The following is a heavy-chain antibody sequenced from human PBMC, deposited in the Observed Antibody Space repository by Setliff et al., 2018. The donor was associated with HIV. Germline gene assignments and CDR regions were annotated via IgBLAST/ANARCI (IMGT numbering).Heavy chain of an antibody. Sequence: ASVKVSCKPSGYTFSNYDINWVRQAAGQGLEWMGWMNPDSRNTGYAQRFEGRVTLTWDTSISTAYLELSRLRSDDTAVYYCARHDPWFGESNDAFDIWGQGTMVTVSS. J-gene: IGHJ3*02. CDR1: GYTFSNYD. CDR3: ARHDPWFGESNDAFDI. V-gene: IGHV1-8*02. CDR2: MNPDSRNT. D-gene: IGHD3-10*01.